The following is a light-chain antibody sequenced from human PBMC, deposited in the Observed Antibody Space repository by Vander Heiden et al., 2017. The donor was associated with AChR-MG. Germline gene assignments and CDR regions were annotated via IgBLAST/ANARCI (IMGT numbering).Light chain of an antibody. CDR2: AAS. CDR3: QNDSRGLRT. V-gene: IGKV1-27*01. CDR1: HDISNF. J-gene: IGKJ1*01. Sequence: DILLTQSPASLSDSLGDRATITCRASHDISNFLAWYQQRPGNVPRLLIYAASTLQSGGASRFSGRVSGTEFTPNFTGLQTEVVATDYCQNDSRGLRTFGQGTKVEI.